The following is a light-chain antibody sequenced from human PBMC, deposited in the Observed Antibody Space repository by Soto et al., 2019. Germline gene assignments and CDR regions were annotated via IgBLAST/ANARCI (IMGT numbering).Light chain of an antibody. CDR2: DDD. CDR3: GSWDSSLSAYV. J-gene: IGLJ1*01. CDR1: SSNIGGNS. Sequence: QSVMTQPPSVSAAPGQRVTISCSGSSSNIGGNSVSWYQKLPGTAPKLLIYDDDKRPSGIPDRFSGSKSGTSATLGITGFQTGDEADYYCGSWDSSLSAYVVGTGTKVTVL. V-gene: IGLV1-51*01.